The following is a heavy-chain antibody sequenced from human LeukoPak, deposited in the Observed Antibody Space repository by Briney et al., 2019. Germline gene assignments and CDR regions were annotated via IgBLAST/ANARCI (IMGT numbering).Heavy chain of an antibody. Sequence: GGALRLSSAHSVVTLRTHSMNWVPDAPGKGLECVADIWYDGSNKYYADSVKGRFTISRDNSKNTLYLQMNSLRAEDTAVYYCARVKCSSTSCSGYYYGMDVWGQGTTVTVSS. CDR3: ARVKCSSTSCSGYYYGMDV. CDR1: VVTLRTHS. V-gene: IGHV3-33*08. D-gene: IGHD2-2*01. J-gene: IGHJ6*02. CDR2: IWYDGSNK.